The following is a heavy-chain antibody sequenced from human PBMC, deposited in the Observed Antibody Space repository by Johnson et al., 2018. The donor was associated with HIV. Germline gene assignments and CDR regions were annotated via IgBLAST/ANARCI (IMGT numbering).Heavy chain of an antibody. CDR1: GFTFSSYA. CDR3: EKEQLLRAFDI. CDR2: ISHDGRNQ. Sequence: QVQLVESGGGAVQPGRSLRLSCEASGFTFSSYAMHWVRQAPGKGLEWVAVISHDGRNQKYADSVKGRFTISRDNSKNTLYLQMNSLRAEDTAVYYCEKEQLLRAFDIWGQGTMVTVSS. J-gene: IGHJ3*02. V-gene: IGHV3-30-3*01. D-gene: IGHD2-15*01.